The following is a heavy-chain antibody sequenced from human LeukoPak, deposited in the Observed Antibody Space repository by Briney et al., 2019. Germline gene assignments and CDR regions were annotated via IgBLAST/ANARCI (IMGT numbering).Heavy chain of an antibody. D-gene: IGHD3-10*01. Sequence: ASVKVSCKASGGTFSSYAISWVRQAPGQGLEWMGGIIPIFGTANYAQKFQGRVTITADESTSTAYMELSSLRSEDTAVYYCARTYYYGSGSYFAYDYWGQGTLVTVSS. CDR1: GGTFSSYA. V-gene: IGHV1-69*01. CDR3: ARTYYYGSGSYFAYDY. CDR2: IIPIFGTA. J-gene: IGHJ4*02.